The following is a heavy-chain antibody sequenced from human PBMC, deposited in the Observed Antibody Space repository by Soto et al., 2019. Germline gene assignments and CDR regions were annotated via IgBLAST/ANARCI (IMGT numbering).Heavy chain of an antibody. CDR1: GGSMSTTNW. CDR3: ARHPSDFWFDP. V-gene: IGHV4-4*02. J-gene: IGHJ5*02. Sequence: PSETLSLTCAVSGGSMSTTNWWSWVRQSPGKGLEWIGDIFHSGNTNYNPSLKSRVAMSVDKSKNQFSLKLSSVTAADTAVYYCARHPSDFWFDPWGQGTLVTVSS. D-gene: IGHD2-21*02. CDR2: IFHSGNT.